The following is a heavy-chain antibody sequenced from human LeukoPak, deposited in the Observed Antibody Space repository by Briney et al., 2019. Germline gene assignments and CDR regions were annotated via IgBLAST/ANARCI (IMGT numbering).Heavy chain of an antibody. CDR3: ARAGWYSSSWYKAEYFQH. Sequence: SETLSLTCTVSGYSISSGYYWGWIRQPPGKGLEWIGSIYHSGNTYYNPSLKSRVTISVDTSKNQFSLKLTSATAADTAVYYCARAGWYSSSWYKAEYFQHWGQGTLVTVSS. CDR2: IYHSGNT. CDR1: GYSISSGYY. D-gene: IGHD6-13*01. J-gene: IGHJ1*01. V-gene: IGHV4-38-2*02.